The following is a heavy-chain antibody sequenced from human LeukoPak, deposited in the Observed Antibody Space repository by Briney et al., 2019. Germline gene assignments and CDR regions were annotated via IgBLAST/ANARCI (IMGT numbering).Heavy chain of an antibody. Sequence: GGSLRLSCEASGFTFSTFAMIWVRQPPGKGLEWVSSIFPSGGEIPYADSVRGRFAISRDNSKSTLSLQMNSLRAEDTAIYYCATYRQVLLPFESWGQGTLVTVSS. D-gene: IGHD2-8*02. J-gene: IGHJ4*02. V-gene: IGHV3-23*01. CDR3: ATYRQVLLPFES. CDR1: GFTFSTFA. CDR2: IFPSGGEI.